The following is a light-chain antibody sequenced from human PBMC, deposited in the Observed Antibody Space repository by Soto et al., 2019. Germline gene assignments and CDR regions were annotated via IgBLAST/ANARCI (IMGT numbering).Light chain of an antibody. CDR3: QQYGSSPPVT. CDR1: QTLRRTY. J-gene: IGKJ1*01. CDR2: GAS. V-gene: IGKV3-20*01. Sequence: EILLMQSPGTLSLSPGERATLSCRASQTLRRTYIAWYQQKPGQAPRVLIYGASKRANGIPDRFSGSGSGTDFSLTISRLEPEDFALYYCQQYGSSPPVTFGQGTKVDIK.